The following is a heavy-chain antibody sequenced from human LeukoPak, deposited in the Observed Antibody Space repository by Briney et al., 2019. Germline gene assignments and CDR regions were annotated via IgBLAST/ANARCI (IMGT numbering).Heavy chain of an antibody. J-gene: IGHJ4*02. V-gene: IGHV4-34*01. Sequence: PSETLSLTCAVYGGSFSGYYWSWIRQPPGKGLEWIGEINHSGSTNYNPSLKSRVTISVDTSKNQFSLKLSSVTAADTAVYYCASSGWSGADYWGQGTLVTVSS. CDR3: ASSGWSGADY. D-gene: IGHD6-19*01. CDR2: INHSGST. CDR1: GGSFSGYY.